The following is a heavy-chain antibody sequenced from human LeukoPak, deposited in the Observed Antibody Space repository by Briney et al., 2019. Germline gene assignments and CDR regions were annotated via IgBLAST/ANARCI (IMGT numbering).Heavy chain of an antibody. CDR2: INPSGGST. D-gene: IGHD3-10*01. CDR1: GYTFTNYY. V-gene: IGHV1-46*01. J-gene: IGHJ4*02. Sequence: ASVKVSCKASGYTFTNYYMHWVRQAPGQGLEWMGLINPSGGSTSYAQKFQGRVTMTRDMSTSTVYMELSSLRSEDTAVYYCARGRRMVRGVIITLEYFDYWGQGTLVTVSS. CDR3: ARGRRMVRGVIITLEYFDY.